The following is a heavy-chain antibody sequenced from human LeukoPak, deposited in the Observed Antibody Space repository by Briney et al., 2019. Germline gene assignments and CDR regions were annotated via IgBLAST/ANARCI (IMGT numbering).Heavy chain of an antibody. D-gene: IGHD3-3*01. J-gene: IGHJ5*02. CDR3: ARSDWFDP. V-gene: IGHV3-74*01. Sequence: GGSLRLSCAASGFSGHWMHWVRQAPGKGLVWDSRIKSDGSSTSYADSVKGRFTISRDNAKNTVYLQMNSLRVEDTAVYYCARSDWFDPWGQGTLVTVSS. CDR1: GFSGHW. CDR2: IKSDGSST.